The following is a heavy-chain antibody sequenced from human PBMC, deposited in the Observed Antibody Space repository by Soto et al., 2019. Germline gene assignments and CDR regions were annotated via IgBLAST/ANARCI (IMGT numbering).Heavy chain of an antibody. V-gene: IGHV3-33*01. CDR1: GFTFSSYG. Sequence: QVQLVESGGGVVQPGRSLRLSCAASGFTFSSYGMHWVRQAPGKGLEWVAVIWYDGSNKYYADSVKGRFTISRDNSKNTPYLQMNSLRAEDTAVYYFARDQGSGEYVSAFGIWGQGAMVTVSS. J-gene: IGHJ3*02. CDR2: IWYDGSNK. CDR3: ARDQGSGEYVSAFGI. D-gene: IGHD3-10*01.